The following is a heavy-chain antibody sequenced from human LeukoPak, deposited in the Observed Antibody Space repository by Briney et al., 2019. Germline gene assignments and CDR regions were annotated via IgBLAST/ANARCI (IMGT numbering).Heavy chain of an antibody. CDR3: AKVAVVVCSSTSCYIDY. CDR1: GFTFSSYA. J-gene: IGHJ4*02. Sequence: PGGSLRLSCAASGFTFSSYAVSWVRQAPGEGLECVTAFSGSGGSTYYADSVKGRFTISRDNSKNTLYLQMNSLRAEDTAVYYCAKVAVVVCSSTSCYIDYWGQGTLVTVSS. D-gene: IGHD2-2*02. V-gene: IGHV3-23*01. CDR2: FSGSGGST.